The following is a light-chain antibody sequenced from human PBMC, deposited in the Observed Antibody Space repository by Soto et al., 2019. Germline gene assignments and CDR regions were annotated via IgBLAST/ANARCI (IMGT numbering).Light chain of an antibody. CDR3: CSYAGRSTVV. V-gene: IGLV2-23*01. J-gene: IGLJ2*01. Sequence: QSALTQPASVSGSLGQSITISCTGSSSDVGGYNYVSWYQQHPVRPPKLIIFEGNKRPSGVSNRFSASKSGNTASLAISGLQAEDEADYHCCSYAGRSTVVCGGGTKLTVL. CDR2: EGN. CDR1: SSDVGGYNY.